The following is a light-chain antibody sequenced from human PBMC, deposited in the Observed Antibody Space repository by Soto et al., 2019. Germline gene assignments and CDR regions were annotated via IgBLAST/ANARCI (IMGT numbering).Light chain of an antibody. CDR1: QSVNSNY. V-gene: IGKV3-20*01. Sequence: ESVLTQSPGTLSLSPGERATLSCRASQSVNSNYLAWYQQKPGQAPRLLIYGASSRATGIPDRFSGSGSGTDFTLSISRLETEDFAVYYCQHYGWTWWTFGQGTKVDI. CDR3: QHYGWTWWT. CDR2: GAS. J-gene: IGKJ1*01.